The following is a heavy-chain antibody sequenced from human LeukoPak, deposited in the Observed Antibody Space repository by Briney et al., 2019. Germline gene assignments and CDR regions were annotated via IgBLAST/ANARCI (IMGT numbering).Heavy chain of an antibody. CDR2: ISAGADVI. Sequence: GGSLRLSCEAAGFSFRDYPMGWVRRASGKRLEWVSGISAGADVIFYADPVKGRFTISRDNSKNTLYLQMNSLRAEDSAEYYCAKNPGVSARGGFDYWGQGTLVTVSS. CDR1: GFSFRDYP. J-gene: IGHJ4*02. CDR3: AKNPGVSARGGFDY. D-gene: IGHD6-6*01. V-gene: IGHV3-23*01.